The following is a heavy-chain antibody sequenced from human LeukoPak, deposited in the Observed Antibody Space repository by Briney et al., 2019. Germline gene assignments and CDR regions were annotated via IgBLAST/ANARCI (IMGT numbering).Heavy chain of an antibody. CDR1: GGSISPYY. D-gene: IGHD6-19*01. V-gene: IGHV4-59*08. J-gene: IGHJ4*02. Sequence: PETLSLTCTVSGGSISPYYWSWIRQSPGKGLEWIGCIHYSGSTIYNPSLKSRVTISVDTSKNQFSLKLSSATAADTAVYYCAGPTSSGLHGDFDYWGQGTLVTVSS. CDR3: AGPTSSGLHGDFDY. CDR2: IHYSGST.